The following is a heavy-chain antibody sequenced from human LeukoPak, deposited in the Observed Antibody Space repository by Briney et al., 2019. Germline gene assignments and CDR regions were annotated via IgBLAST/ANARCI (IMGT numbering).Heavy chain of an antibody. D-gene: IGHD2-2*01. Sequence: SETLSLTCTVSGDSISSSNYCWGWIRQPPGKGLEWIGTIYYSGSTYYNPSLKSRVTISVDTSKNQFSLKLSSVTAADTAVYYCARQGDYCSTTSCYDYWGQGILVTVSS. J-gene: IGHJ4*02. CDR1: GDSISSSNYC. CDR2: IYYSGST. V-gene: IGHV4-39*01. CDR3: ARQGDYCSTTSCYDY.